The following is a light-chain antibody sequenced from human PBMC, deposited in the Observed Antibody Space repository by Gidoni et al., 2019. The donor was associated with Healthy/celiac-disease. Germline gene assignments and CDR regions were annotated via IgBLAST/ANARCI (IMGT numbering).Light chain of an antibody. V-gene: IGKV4-1*01. J-gene: IGKJ2*01. Sequence: DIVMTQSPDSLAVSLGERATINFTSSQSVLYSSNNKNYLAWYQQKPGQPPKLLIYWASTRESGVPDRFSGSGSGTDFTLTISSLQAEDVAVYYCQQYYSTPNTFGQGTKLEIK. CDR1: QSVLYSSNNKNY. CDR3: QQYYSTPNT. CDR2: WAS.